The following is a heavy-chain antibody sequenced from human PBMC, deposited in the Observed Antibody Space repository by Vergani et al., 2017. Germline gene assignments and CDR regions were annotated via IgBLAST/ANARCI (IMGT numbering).Heavy chain of an antibody. J-gene: IGHJ5*02. CDR2: IHYSENT. V-gene: IGHV4-59*11. CDR3: ASDTHSGQRADR. Sequence: QVQLQESGPGLVKSSETLSLTCSVSFDSIRNLHCNWIRQPPGKGLEWIGSIHYSENTNYNPSLKTRGTISGDTSKNQFSLTLTFVTAAHTAVYYCASDTHSGQRADRWGQGSLVTV. D-gene: IGHD6-19*01. CDR1: FDSIRNLH.